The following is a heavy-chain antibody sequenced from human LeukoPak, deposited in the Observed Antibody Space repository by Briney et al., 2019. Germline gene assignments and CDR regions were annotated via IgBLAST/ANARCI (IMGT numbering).Heavy chain of an antibody. Sequence: GGSLRLSCAASRFTFSSYAMSWVRQAPGKGLEWVSAISGSGASTYYADSVKGRFTVSRDNSKNTLYLQMNSLRAEDTAVYYCAKNRWSPDDAFDIWGQGTMVTVSS. D-gene: IGHD3-3*01. CDR2: ISGSGAST. J-gene: IGHJ3*02. CDR1: RFTFSSYA. V-gene: IGHV3-23*01. CDR3: AKNRWSPDDAFDI.